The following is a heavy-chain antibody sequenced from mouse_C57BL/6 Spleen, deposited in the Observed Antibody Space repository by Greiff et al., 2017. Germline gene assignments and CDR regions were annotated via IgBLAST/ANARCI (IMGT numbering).Heavy chain of an antibody. Sequence: QVQLQQSGPELVKPGASVKISCKASGYAFSSSWMNWVKQRPGKGLEWIGRIYPGDGDTNYNGKFKGKATLTADKSSSTAYMQLSSLTSEDSAVYFCARFDYDRVLAMDYWGQGTSVTVSS. CDR2: IYPGDGDT. J-gene: IGHJ4*01. CDR1: GYAFSSSW. D-gene: IGHD2-4*01. CDR3: ARFDYDRVLAMDY. V-gene: IGHV1-82*01.